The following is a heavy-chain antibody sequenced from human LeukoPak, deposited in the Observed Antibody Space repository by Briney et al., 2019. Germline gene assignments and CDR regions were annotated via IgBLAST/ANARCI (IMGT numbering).Heavy chain of an antibody. CDR1: GFTFSSYE. V-gene: IGHV3-48*03. CDR3: ARSPLSPYDSSGYGDY. J-gene: IGHJ4*02. Sequence: GWSLRLSCAASGFTFSSYEMNWVRQAPGKGLEWVSYISSSGSNIYYADSVKGRFTISRDNDKNSLYLQMHSLRAENTAVYYCARSPLSPYDSSGYGDYWGQGTLVTVSS. CDR2: ISSSGSNI. D-gene: IGHD3-22*01.